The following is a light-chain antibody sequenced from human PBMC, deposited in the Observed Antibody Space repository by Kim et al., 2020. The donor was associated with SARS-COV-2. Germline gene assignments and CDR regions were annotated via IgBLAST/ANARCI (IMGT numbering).Light chain of an antibody. V-gene: IGKV3-20*01. CDR2: GAS. J-gene: IGKJ2*01. CDR1: QSVTTNY. Sequence: EILLTQSPGTLSLSPGERVTLSCRASQSVTTNYLAWYQQKPGQAPRLLIYGASSRATDIPHRFSGTGSGTDFTLTISRLEPEDCAVYYCQQYGSSPHTFGQGTKLEIK. CDR3: QQYGSSPHT.